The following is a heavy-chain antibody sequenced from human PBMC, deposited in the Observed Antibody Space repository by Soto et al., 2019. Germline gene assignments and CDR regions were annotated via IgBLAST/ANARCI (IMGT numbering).Heavy chain of an antibody. J-gene: IGHJ4*02. CDR2: ISGSGGST. CDR3: AKDSRGPDY. D-gene: IGHD3-10*01. V-gene: IGHV3-23*01. Sequence: GGSLRLSCAASGFTFNTYAMSWVRQAPGMGLEWVSGISGSGGSTYYIDSVKGRFTISRDNSKNILYLQMNSLRSEDTAVYYCAKDSRGPDYWGQGILVTVSS. CDR1: GFTFNTYA.